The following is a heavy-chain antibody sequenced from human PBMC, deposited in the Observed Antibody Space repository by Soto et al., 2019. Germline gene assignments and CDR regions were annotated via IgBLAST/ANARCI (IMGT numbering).Heavy chain of an antibody. D-gene: IGHD2-2*01. CDR3: ARDPPRYCSSTSCYSDY. V-gene: IGHV3-11*06. CDR2: ISSSSSYT. Sequence: GGSLRLSCAASGFTFSDYYMSWIRQAPGKGLEWVSYISSSSSYTNYADSVKGRFTISRDDAKNSPYLQMNSLRAEDTAVYYCARDPPRYCSSTSCYSDYWGQGTLVTVSS. CDR1: GFTFSDYY. J-gene: IGHJ4*02.